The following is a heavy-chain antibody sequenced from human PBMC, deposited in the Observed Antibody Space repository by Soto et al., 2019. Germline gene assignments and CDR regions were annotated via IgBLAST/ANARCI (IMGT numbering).Heavy chain of an antibody. V-gene: IGHV4-59*08. CDR2: VYYTGDT. Sequence: QVQLQQSGPRLVKPSETLSLTCTVSSGPDRSHNWGWIRQPPGRGLEWIGYVYYTGDTAYNPSLRGRVTISADTSTNDSPFTPNSVTAAYTAVYYCVRQGIDYLHGLVDVWGQGTTVSVSS. CDR3: VRQGIDYLHGLVDV. CDR1: SGPDRSHN. D-gene: IGHD4-17*01. J-gene: IGHJ6*02.